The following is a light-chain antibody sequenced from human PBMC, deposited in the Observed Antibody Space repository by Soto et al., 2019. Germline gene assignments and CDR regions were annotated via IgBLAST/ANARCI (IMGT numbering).Light chain of an antibody. CDR2: GAS. J-gene: IGKJ1*01. CDR1: QSISRY. Sequence: IVLTQSPGTLSLSQGDRTTLSCRASQSISRYLAWYQQKPGQGPRLLIYGASSRATGTPDRFSGSGSGTDFTLTINRLEPEDFALYYCQQYGSSPPTFGQGTKVDNK. V-gene: IGKV3-20*01. CDR3: QQYGSSPPT.